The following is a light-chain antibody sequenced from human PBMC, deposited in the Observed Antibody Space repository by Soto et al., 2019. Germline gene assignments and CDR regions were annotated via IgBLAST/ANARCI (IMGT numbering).Light chain of an antibody. J-gene: IGLJ2*01. CDR2: EVT. Sequence: QSALTQPASVSGSPGQSITISCTGTSSDVGGYNYVSWYQQYPGKAPKLIIYEVTKRPSGVPDRFSGSKSGGSASLTVSGLQAEDEADYYCSSYAGSNNLLFGGGTKVTVL. CDR1: SSDVGGYNY. CDR3: SSYAGSNNLL. V-gene: IGLV2-8*01.